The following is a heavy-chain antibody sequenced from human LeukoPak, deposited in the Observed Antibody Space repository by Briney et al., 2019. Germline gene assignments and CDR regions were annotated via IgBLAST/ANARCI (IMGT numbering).Heavy chain of an antibody. CDR1: GGSITNNTYY. V-gene: IGHV4-39*01. J-gene: IGHJ4*02. Sequence: SETLSLTCTVSGGSITNNTYYWGWIRQPPGKGLEWVGNIYYSGTTYYNPSLKSRVTISVDTSKTQFSLKLNSVTAADTAVFYCGRTYYDFWSGYYMDYWGQGTLVTVSS. CDR2: IYYSGTT. D-gene: IGHD3-3*01. CDR3: GRTYYDFWSGYYMDY.